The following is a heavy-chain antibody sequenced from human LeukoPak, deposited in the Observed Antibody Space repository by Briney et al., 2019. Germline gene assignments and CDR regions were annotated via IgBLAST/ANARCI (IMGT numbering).Heavy chain of an antibody. Sequence: PSETLSLTCTVSGGSISSGSYYWSWIRQPAGKGLEWIRRIYTSGSTNYNPSLKSRVTISVDTSKNQFSLKLSSVTAADTAVYYCARQIRHFDWLAHYYYYYMDVWGKGTTVTISS. CDR1: GGSISSGSYY. J-gene: IGHJ6*03. V-gene: IGHV4-61*02. CDR2: IYTSGST. CDR3: ARQIRHFDWLAHYYYYYMDV. D-gene: IGHD3-9*01.